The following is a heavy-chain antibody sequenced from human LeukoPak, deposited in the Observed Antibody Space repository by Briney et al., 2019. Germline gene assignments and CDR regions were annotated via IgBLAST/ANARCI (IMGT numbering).Heavy chain of an antibody. CDR1: GGSFSGYY. CDR2: INHSGST. Sequence: SETLSLTCADYGGSFSGYYWNWIRQPPGKGLEWIGEINHSGSTNYNPSLKSRVTISVDTSKNQFSLKLSSVTAADTAVYYCARLCRMVRGDFDYWGQGTLVTVSS. J-gene: IGHJ4*02. V-gene: IGHV4-34*01. CDR3: ARLCRMVRGDFDY. D-gene: IGHD3-10*01.